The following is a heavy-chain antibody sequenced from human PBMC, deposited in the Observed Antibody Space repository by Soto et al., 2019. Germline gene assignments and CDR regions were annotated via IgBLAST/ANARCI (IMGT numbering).Heavy chain of an antibody. V-gene: IGHV3-30-3*01. Sequence: GGSLRLSCAASGFTFSSYAMHWVRQAPGKGLEWVAVISYDGSNKYYADSVKGRFTISRDNSKNTLYLQMNSLRAEDTAVYYCARDRRYRSLDYWGQGTLVTVSS. J-gene: IGHJ4*02. CDR1: GFTFSSYA. CDR2: ISYDGSNK. D-gene: IGHD6-19*01. CDR3: ARDRRYRSLDY.